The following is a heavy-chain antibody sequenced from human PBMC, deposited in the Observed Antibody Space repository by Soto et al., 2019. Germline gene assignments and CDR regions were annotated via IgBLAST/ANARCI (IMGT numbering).Heavy chain of an antibody. CDR2: IYYSGST. V-gene: IGHV4-61*01. CDR1: CGSVSSGSYY. Sequence: SETLSLTCTVSCGSVSSGSYYWSWIRQPPGKGLEWIGYIYYSGSTNYNPSLKSRVTISVDTSKNQFSLKLSSVTAADTAVYYCARVLPFLSSAYFDYWGQGTLVTVSS. D-gene: IGHD3-10*01. J-gene: IGHJ4*02. CDR3: ARVLPFLSSAYFDY.